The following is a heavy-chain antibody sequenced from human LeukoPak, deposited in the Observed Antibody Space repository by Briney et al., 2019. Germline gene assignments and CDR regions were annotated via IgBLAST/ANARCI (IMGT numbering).Heavy chain of an antibody. CDR3: ARIHSSSGRWFDP. V-gene: IGHV4-30-4*02. CDR2: IFYSGST. D-gene: IGHD6-13*01. J-gene: IGHJ5*02. CDR1: GDSISSGNYY. Sequence: SETLSLTCTVSGDSISSGNYYWSWIRQPPGRGLEWIGNIFYSGSTYYKPSLKSRVTISIDTSKNQFSLKLSSVTAADTAVYYCARIHSSSGRWFDPWGQGTLVTVSS.